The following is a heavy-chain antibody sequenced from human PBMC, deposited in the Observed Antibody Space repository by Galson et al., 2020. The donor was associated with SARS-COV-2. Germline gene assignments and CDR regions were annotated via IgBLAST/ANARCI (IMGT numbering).Heavy chain of an antibody. CDR3: ARRFHKEGYNYEIDY. CDR1: GERGRKEG. Sequence: GEKMKISWKGAGERGRKEGKGWGRKKKGKGLEWRGRREPDERENRESRGGQGRVTLSADKSISTAYLQWSSLKASDTAMYYCARRFHKEGYNYEIDYWGQGTLVTVSS. CDR2: REPDEREN. J-gene: IGHJ4*02. D-gene: IGHD5-12*01. V-gene: IGHV5-51*01.